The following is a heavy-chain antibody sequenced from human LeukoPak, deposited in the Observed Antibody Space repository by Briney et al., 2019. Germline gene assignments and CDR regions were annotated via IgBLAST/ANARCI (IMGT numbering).Heavy chain of an antibody. CDR3: ARHAPSIAAAGRFDY. CDR2: IYYGGST. CDR1: GGSISSDSYY. V-gene: IGHV4-39*01. J-gene: IGHJ4*02. D-gene: IGHD6-13*01. Sequence: PSETLSLTCTVSGGSISSDSYYWGWIRQPPGKGLEWIGSIYYGGSTYYNPSLKSRVTISVDTSKNQFSLKLSSVTAADTAVYYCARHAPSIAAAGRFDYWGQGTLVTVSS.